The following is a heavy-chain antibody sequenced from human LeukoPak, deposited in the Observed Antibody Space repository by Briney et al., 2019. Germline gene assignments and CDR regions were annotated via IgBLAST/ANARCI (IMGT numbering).Heavy chain of an antibody. V-gene: IGHV3-21*01. Sequence: GGSLRLSCAASGLTFSSYSMNWVRQAPGKGLEWVSSISSSSNYIYYADSVKGRFTISRDNAKNSLYLQMNSLRAENTAVYYCARVPHAMVRGVIITEFYFDYWGQGTLVTVSS. CDR1: GLTFSSYS. CDR2: ISSSSNYI. J-gene: IGHJ4*02. CDR3: ARVPHAMVRGVIITEFYFDY. D-gene: IGHD3-10*01.